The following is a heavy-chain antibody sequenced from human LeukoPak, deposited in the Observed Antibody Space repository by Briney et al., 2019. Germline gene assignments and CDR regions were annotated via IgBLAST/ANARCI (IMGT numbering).Heavy chain of an antibody. D-gene: IGHD3-10*01. CDR3: ASGYYGSGVDY. V-gene: IGHV4-61*02. Sequence: PSQTLSLTCTVSGGSISSGGHYWSWIRQPAGKGLEYLGRISSTGSTNYNPSLRSRVTISADTSKNHFSLKLTSVTAADTAVYYCASGYYGSGVDYWGQGTLVTVSS. CDR1: GGSISSGGHY. CDR2: ISSTGST. J-gene: IGHJ4*02.